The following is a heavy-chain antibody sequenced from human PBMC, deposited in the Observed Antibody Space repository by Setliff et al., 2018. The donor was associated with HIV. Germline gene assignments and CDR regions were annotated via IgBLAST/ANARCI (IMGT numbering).Heavy chain of an antibody. CDR3: ERHGYSSGLGYVYHLDS. D-gene: IGHD6-19*01. V-gene: IGHV4-30-4*02. CDR1: GDSIISGNYY. J-gene: IGHJ4*02. CDR2: IYYSGST. Sequence: SETLSLTCTVSGDSIISGNYYWSWIRQHPGKGLEWIGYIYYSGSTYYSPSLKSRVTISEDTSKNQFSLKMRSVTAADTAVYFCERHGYSSGLGYVYHLDSWGQGTLVTVSS.